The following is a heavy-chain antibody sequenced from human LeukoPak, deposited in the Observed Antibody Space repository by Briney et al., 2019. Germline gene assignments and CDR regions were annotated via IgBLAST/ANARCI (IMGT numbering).Heavy chain of an antibody. CDR2: IYYSGST. D-gene: IGHD2-2*01. V-gene: IGHV4-59*08. Sequence: PSETLSLTCTVPGGSISSYYWSWIRQPPGKGLEWIGYIYYSGSTNYNPSLKSRVTISVDTSKNQFSLKLSSVTAADTAVYYCARQLFGCSSTSCYGWYFDLWGRGTLVTVSS. CDR3: ARQLFGCSSTSCYGWYFDL. J-gene: IGHJ2*01. CDR1: GGSISSYY.